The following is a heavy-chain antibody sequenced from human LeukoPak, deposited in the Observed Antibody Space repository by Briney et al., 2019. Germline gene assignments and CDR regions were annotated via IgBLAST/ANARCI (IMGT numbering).Heavy chain of an antibody. Sequence: GQSLKISCKGSGYIFTTQWIGWVRQMPGKGLEWMAIISPGDSDTRYSPSFQGQVTISADKSINTDYLQWSSLKASDTAMYYCARPVACSDGSCYFDSWGQGTLVTVSS. CDR2: ISPGDSDT. CDR3: ARPVACSDGSCYFDS. J-gene: IGHJ4*02. CDR1: GYIFTTQW. D-gene: IGHD2-15*01. V-gene: IGHV5-51*01.